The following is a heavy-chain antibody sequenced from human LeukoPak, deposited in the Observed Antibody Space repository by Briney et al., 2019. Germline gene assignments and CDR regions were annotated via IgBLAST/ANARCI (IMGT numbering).Heavy chain of an antibody. CDR1: GFTFSSYG. D-gene: IGHD6-6*01. J-gene: IGHJ6*03. V-gene: IGHV3-30*18. CDR2: ISYDGSNK. Sequence: PGRSLRLSCAASGFTFSSYGMHWVRQAPGKGLEWVALISYDGSNKYYADSVKGRFTISRDNSKNTLYLQMNSLRAEDTAVYYCAKDGPIAARLYYYYYMDVWGKGTTVTVSS. CDR3: AKDGPIAARLYYYYYMDV.